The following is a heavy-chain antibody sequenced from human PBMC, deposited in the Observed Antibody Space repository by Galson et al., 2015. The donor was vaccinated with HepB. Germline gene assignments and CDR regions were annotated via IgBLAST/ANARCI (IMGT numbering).Heavy chain of an antibody. Sequence: SVKVSCKASGYTFIAYYMHWVRQAPGQGLEWMGRINPNSGGTNYAQKFQDRVTMTRDTSISTAYMELSSLRSDDAAVYYCARDLEQWYSSNWRPFDSWGQGTLVIVSS. J-gene: IGHJ4*02. D-gene: IGHD6-13*01. CDR1: GYTFIAYY. V-gene: IGHV1-2*06. CDR2: INPNSGGT. CDR3: ARDLEQWYSSNWRPFDS.